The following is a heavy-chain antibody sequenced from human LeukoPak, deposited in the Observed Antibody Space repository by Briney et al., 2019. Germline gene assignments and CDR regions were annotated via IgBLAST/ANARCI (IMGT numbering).Heavy chain of an antibody. CDR1: GYSFTSYW. Sequence: GESLKISCKGSGYSFTSYWIGWVRQLPGKGLEWMGIIYPGDSDTRYSPSFQGQVTISADKTISTAYLQWSSLKASDTAMYCCASAQGGNWNYGAFDIWGQGTMVTVSS. J-gene: IGHJ3*02. D-gene: IGHD1-7*01. V-gene: IGHV5-51*01. CDR2: IYPGDSDT. CDR3: ASAQGGNWNYGAFDI.